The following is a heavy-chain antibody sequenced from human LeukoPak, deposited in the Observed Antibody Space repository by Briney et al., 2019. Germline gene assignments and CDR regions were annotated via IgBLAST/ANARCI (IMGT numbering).Heavy chain of an antibody. CDR3: ARDLGYCSSTSCYLFIDY. CDR1: GYTFTGYY. CDR2: IDPNSGGT. V-gene: IGHV1-2*04. D-gene: IGHD2-2*01. J-gene: IGHJ4*02. Sequence: ASVKVSCKASGYTFTGYYMHWVRQAPGQGLEWMGWIDPNSGGTNYAQKFQGWVTMTRDTSISTAYMELSRLRSDDKAVYYCARDLGYCSSTSCYLFIDYWGQGTLVTVSS.